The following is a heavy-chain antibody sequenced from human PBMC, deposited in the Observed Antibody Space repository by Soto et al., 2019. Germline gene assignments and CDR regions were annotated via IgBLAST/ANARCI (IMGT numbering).Heavy chain of an antibody. CDR1: GFTFSSYV. D-gene: IGHD2-8*01. V-gene: IGHV3-23*01. CDR2: ISGRGGST. J-gene: IGHJ6*02. Sequence: EVQLLESGGGLVQPGGSLRLSCAASGFTFSSYVMSWVRQAPGKGLEWVSAISGRGGSTYYADSVKDRFTISRDNSKNTLYLQMNSLRVEDTAVYYCAKEISNGVKTSYYYGTDVWGQGTTVTVSS. CDR3: AKEISNGVKTSYYYGTDV.